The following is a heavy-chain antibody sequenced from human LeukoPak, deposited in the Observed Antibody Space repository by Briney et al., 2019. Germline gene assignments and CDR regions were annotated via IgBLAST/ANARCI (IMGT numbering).Heavy chain of an antibody. CDR1: GFTFISYW. V-gene: IGHV3-74*01. CDR2: INSDGNST. Sequence: GGSLRLSCAASGFTFISYWMHWVRQAPGKGLVWVSRINSDGNSTTYADSVKGRFTISRDNAKNTRYLQMNSLRAEDTAMYYCARVGTAAGSSWGQGTLVTVSS. CDR3: ARVGTAAGSS. J-gene: IGHJ4*02. D-gene: IGHD6-13*01.